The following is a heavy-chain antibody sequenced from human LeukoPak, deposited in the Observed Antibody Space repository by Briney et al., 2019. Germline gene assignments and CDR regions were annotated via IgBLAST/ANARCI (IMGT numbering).Heavy chain of an antibody. D-gene: IGHD4-17*01. CDR2: ISSSSSYI. CDR3: ARDSGADAFDI. J-gene: IGHJ3*02. V-gene: IGHV3-21*01. Sequence: GGSLRLSCAASGFTFSSYSMNWVRHAPGKGLEWVSSISSSSSYIYYADSVKGRFTISRDNAKNSLYLQMNSLRAEDTAVYYCARDSGADAFDIWGQGTMVTVSS. CDR1: GFTFSSYS.